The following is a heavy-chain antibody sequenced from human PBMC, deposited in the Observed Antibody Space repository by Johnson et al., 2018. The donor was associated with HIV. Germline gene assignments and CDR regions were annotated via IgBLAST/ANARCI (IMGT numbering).Heavy chain of an antibody. CDR2: ISGSGGST. CDR3: AKDHGGLLCLRWAM. V-gene: IGHV3-23*04. J-gene: IGHJ1*01. CDR1: GFTFSSYA. D-gene: IGHD3-10*01. Sequence: VQLVESGGGVVQPGRSLRLSCAASGFTFSSYAMHWVRQAPGKGLEWVSAISGSGGSTYYADSVKGRFTISRDNSQKTVYLQMNSLRADDTAVYSCAKDHGGLLCLRWAMWG.